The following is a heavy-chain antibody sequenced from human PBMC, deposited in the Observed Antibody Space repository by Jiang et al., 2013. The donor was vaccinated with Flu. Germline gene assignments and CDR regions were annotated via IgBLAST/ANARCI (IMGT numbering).Heavy chain of an antibody. D-gene: IGHD3-10*01. CDR3: AAPEAMVRGIYSSRYRRQFDY. V-gene: IGHV3-23*01. CDR1: GFTFRMYA. J-gene: IGHJ4*02. Sequence: QLLESGGGLVQPGGSLRLSCAASGFTFRMYAMSWVRQAPGKGLEWVSDITGSGDKTYYADSVKGRFTISRDNFKNTLFLQMNSLRADDTAVYYCAAPEAMVRGIYSSRYRRQFDYWGQGTLVTVSS. CDR2: ITGSGDKT.